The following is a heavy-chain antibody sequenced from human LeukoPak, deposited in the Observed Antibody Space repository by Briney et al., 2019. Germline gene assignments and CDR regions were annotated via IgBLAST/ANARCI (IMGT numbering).Heavy chain of an antibody. CDR3: ARDFWSGYNDYYMDV. J-gene: IGHJ6*03. Sequence: PSETLSLTCTVSGGSISGGGYYWSWIRQHPGKGLEWIGYIYYSGSTYYNPSLKSRVTISVDTSKNQFSLKLSSVTAADTAVYYCARDFWSGYNDYYMDVWGKGTTVTVSS. CDR2: IYYSGST. V-gene: IGHV4-31*03. CDR1: GGSISGGGYY. D-gene: IGHD3-3*01.